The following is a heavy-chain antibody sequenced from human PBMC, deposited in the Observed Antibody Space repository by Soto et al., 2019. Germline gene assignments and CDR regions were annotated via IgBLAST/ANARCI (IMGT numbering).Heavy chain of an antibody. CDR3: ARLSAREGYSYENFDY. J-gene: IGHJ4*02. CDR2: IYPGDSDT. V-gene: IGHV5-51*01. D-gene: IGHD5-18*01. Sequence: GSSLKISCKVSVYSFTSYWIGWVRQMPGKGLEWMGIIYPGDSDTRYSPSFQGQVTISADKSISTAYLQWSSLKASDTAMHYCARLSAREGYSYENFDYWGQGTLVTVSS. CDR1: VYSFTSYW.